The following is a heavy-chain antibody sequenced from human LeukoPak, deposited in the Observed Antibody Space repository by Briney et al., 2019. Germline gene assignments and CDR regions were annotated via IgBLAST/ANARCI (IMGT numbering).Heavy chain of an antibody. V-gene: IGHV1-2*02. J-gene: IGHJ4*02. CDR3: ARSGFSTGFYLDF. D-gene: IGHD6-19*01. Sequence: ASVKVSCKASGYTFTGYFIHWLRQAPGQGLEWMGWIEPPSGATNSAQKFQDRVTMTRDRSIGTAYMEMRGLNSDDTAVYYCARSGFSTGFYLDFWGQGTLVPVSS. CDR2: IEPPSGAT. CDR1: GYTFTGYF.